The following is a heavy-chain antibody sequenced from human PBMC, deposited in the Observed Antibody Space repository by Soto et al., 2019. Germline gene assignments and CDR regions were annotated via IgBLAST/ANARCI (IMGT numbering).Heavy chain of an antibody. CDR2: ISGSGGST. Sequence: GGSLRLSCAASGFTFSSYAMSWVRQAPGKGLEWVSAISGSGGSTYYADSVKGRFTISRDNSKNTLYLQMNSLRAEDTAVYYCAKEEGHVITFGGVIVYDYWGQGTLVTVSS. D-gene: IGHD3-16*02. V-gene: IGHV3-23*01. CDR1: GFTFSSYA. CDR3: AKEEGHVITFGGVIVYDY. J-gene: IGHJ4*02.